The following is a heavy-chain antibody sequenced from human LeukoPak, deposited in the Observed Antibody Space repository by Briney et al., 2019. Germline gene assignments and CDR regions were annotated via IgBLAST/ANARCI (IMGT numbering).Heavy chain of an antibody. J-gene: IGHJ5*02. CDR3: ARQKDYYGSGRLNGGFDP. V-gene: IGHV4-59*08. D-gene: IGHD3-10*01. Sequence: SETLSLTCTVSGGSISSNYWSWIRQPPGKELEWIGYIYYSGSTNYNPSLKSRVTISVDTSKNQFSLKLSSVTAADTAVYYCARQKDYYGSGRLNGGFDPWGQGTLVTVSS. CDR2: IYYSGST. CDR1: GGSISSNY.